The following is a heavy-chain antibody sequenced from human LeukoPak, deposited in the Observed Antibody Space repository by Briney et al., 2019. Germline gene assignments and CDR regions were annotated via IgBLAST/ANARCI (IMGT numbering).Heavy chain of an antibody. CDR3: ARVHGLQYYYDSSGYPDY. CDR2: IKQDGSEK. Sequence: PGGSLRLSCAASGFTFSSYAMSWVRQAPGKGLEWVANIKQDGSEKYYVDSVEGRFTISRDNAKNSLYLQMNSLRAEDTAVYYCARVHGLQYYYDSSGYPDYWGQGTLVTVSS. J-gene: IGHJ4*02. V-gene: IGHV3-7*01. CDR1: GFTFSSYA. D-gene: IGHD3-22*01.